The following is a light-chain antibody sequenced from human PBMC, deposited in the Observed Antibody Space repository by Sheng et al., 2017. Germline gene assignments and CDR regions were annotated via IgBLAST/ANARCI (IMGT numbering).Light chain of an antibody. CDR3: LQSDSFPLT. V-gene: IGKV1-12*01. J-gene: IGKJ4*01. CDR1: HIIRSW. CDR2: GAF. Sequence: DIQMTQSPSSVSASVGDRVTITCRASHIIRSWVAWYQQKPGKAPNLLIYGAFNLQSGVPSRFSGSGSGTDFTLTIISLQPEDSATYFCLQSDSFPLTLGGGTKVEIK.